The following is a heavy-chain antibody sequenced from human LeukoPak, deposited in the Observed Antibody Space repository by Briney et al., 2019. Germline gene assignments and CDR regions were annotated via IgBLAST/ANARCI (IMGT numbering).Heavy chain of an antibody. D-gene: IGHD3-10*01. CDR1: GGAFSSYA. CDR3: ARVTMVRGVSIYWFDP. Sequence: SVKVSCMASGGAFSSYAISGVRQAPGQGLEWMGGIIPIFGTANYAQKFQGRVTITADESTSTAYMELSSLRSEDTAVYYCARVTMVRGVSIYWFDPWGQATLLGDSS. V-gene: IGHV1-69*01. CDR2: IIPIFGTA. J-gene: IGHJ5*02.